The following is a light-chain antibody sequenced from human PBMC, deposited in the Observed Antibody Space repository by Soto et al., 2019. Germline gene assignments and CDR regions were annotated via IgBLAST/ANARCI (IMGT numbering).Light chain of an antibody. J-gene: IGKJ1*01. V-gene: IGKV2-28*01. Sequence: IVMTQSPLSLPVTPGEPASISCRSSHSLLHSNGYNYLDWYLQKPGQSPQLLIYLGSNRASGVPDRISGSGSGTDYTLEISRVEAEDVGVYYCMQALQTLPTFGQGTKVDIK. CDR3: MQALQTLPT. CDR1: HSLLHSNGYNY. CDR2: LGS.